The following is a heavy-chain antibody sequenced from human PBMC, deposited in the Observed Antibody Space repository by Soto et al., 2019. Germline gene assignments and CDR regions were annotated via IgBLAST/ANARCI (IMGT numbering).Heavy chain of an antibody. CDR1: GFTFNDHY. Sequence: EVQLVESGGGLVQPGGSLILSCAASGFTFNDHYMDWVRQAPGKGLEWVGRTRNKANSYTAEYAASVKGRFTVSSDDSKNSLYLQMNSLQTEDTAVYYCARSSGSYRYFDYWGQGTLVTVSS. CDR2: TRNKANSYTA. CDR3: ARSSGSYRYFDY. D-gene: IGHD1-26*01. J-gene: IGHJ4*02. V-gene: IGHV3-72*01.